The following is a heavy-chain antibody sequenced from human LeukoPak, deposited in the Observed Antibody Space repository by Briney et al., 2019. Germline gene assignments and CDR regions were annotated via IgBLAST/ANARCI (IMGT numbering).Heavy chain of an antibody. CDR1: GFTFSSYA. CDR2: ISGGGGST. D-gene: IGHD6-19*01. V-gene: IGHV3-23*01. J-gene: IGHJ4*02. Sequence: GGSLRLYCAASGFTFSSYAMSWVRQAPGKGLEWVSAISGGGGSTYYADSVKGRFTISRDNSKNTLSLQMNSLRAEDTAVYCCAKPHRAGIDYWGQGTLVTVSS. CDR3: AKPHRAGIDY.